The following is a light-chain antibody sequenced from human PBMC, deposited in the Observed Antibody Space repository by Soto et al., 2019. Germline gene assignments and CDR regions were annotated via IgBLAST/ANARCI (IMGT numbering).Light chain of an antibody. CDR1: QGVGDD. V-gene: IGKV1-6*01. CDR3: LQYYHYPFT. CDR2: SAS. J-gene: IGKJ3*01. Sequence: AIQMTQSPSSLSASIGDRVTITCRASQGVGDDLGWYQQKPGRVPNLLIYSASNLRSGVPSRFSGSGSGTDFTLTISSLQPEDFATYYCLQYYHYPFTFGPGTTVYVK.